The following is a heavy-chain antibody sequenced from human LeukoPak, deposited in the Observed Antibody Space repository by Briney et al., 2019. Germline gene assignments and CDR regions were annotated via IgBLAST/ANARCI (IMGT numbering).Heavy chain of an antibody. Sequence: GGSLRLSCAASGFTFSSYGMHWVRQAPGKGLEWVAVISYDGSNKYYADSVKGRFTISRDNSKNTLYLQMNSLRAEDTAVYYCAKDLCRGELYYYGMDVWGQGTTVTVSS. J-gene: IGHJ6*02. V-gene: IGHV3-30*18. CDR2: ISYDGSNK. CDR3: AKDLCRGELYYYGMDV. CDR1: GFTFSSYG. D-gene: IGHD1-26*01.